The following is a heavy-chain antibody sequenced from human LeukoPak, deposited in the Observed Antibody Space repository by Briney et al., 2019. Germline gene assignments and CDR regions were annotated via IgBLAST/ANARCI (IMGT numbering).Heavy chain of an antibody. D-gene: IGHD6-19*01. Sequence: ASVKASCKASGYTFTSYDINWVRQATGQGLEWMGWMNPNSGNTGYAQKFQGRVTMTRNTSISTAYMELSSLRSEDTAVYYCAISSGWVKIYYYYYMDVWGKGTTVTISS. CDR2: MNPNSGNT. CDR1: GYTFTSYD. CDR3: AISSGWVKIYYYYYMDV. V-gene: IGHV1-8*01. J-gene: IGHJ6*03.